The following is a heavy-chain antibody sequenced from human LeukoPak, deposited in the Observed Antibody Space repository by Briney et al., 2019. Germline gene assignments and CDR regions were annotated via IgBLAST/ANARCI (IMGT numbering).Heavy chain of an antibody. D-gene: IGHD3-9*01. CDR1: GYSINSGYY. Sequence: SETLSLTCTVSGYSINSGYYWGWIRQPPGKGLEWIGSIYHSGSTYYNPSLKSRVAISVDTSKNQFSLKLSSVTAADTAVYYCARANYDILTGYYGWFDPWGQGTLVTVSS. CDR3: ARANYDILTGYYGWFDP. J-gene: IGHJ5*02. CDR2: IYHSGST. V-gene: IGHV4-38-2*02.